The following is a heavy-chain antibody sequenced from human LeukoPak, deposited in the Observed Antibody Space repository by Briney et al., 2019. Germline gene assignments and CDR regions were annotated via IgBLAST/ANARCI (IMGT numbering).Heavy chain of an antibody. V-gene: IGHV4-59*08. CDR3: ARHDVGATRFDY. CDR1: GGSIGDHY. D-gene: IGHD1-26*01. J-gene: IGHJ4*02. Sequence: SETLSLTCTVSGGSIGDHYWSWIRKPPGKGLEWIGYIYSSGSTNYSPSLKSRVTMSVDTSKSQFSLKLSSVTAADTAVYYCARHDVGATRFDYWGQGTLVTVSS. CDR2: IYSSGST.